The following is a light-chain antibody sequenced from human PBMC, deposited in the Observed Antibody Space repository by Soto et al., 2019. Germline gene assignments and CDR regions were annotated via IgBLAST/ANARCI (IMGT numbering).Light chain of an antibody. Sequence: QSVLTQPASVSGSPGRSVTISCTGTSSDVGDFNYVSWYQHLPGRAPKLIIYDVTNRPSGISYRFSASKSGRTASLTISGPQAEDEADYYCSSYSSSTTHVVFGGGTKVTVL. J-gene: IGLJ2*01. V-gene: IGLV2-14*03. CDR1: SSDVGDFNY. CDR2: DVT. CDR3: SSYSSSTTHVV.